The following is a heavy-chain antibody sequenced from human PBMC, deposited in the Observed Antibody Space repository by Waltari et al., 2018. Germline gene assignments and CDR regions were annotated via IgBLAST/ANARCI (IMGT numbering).Heavy chain of an antibody. CDR2: INPDGSQK. J-gene: IGHJ4*02. Sequence: EVQLVESGGGLVQPGGSLRLSCEASGFTFNTYWIQWIRQAPGKGLEWVANINPDGSQKFYVDSVKGRFTVSRDNAQNSLYLQMNNLRAEDTAVYYCTTLARGESGDYWGQGTLVTVSS. CDR3: TTLARGESGDY. V-gene: IGHV3-7*01. CDR1: GFTFNTYW. D-gene: IGHD3-10*01.